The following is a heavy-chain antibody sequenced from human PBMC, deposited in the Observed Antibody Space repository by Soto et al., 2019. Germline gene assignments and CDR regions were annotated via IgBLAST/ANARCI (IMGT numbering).Heavy chain of an antibody. CDR2: IYWDDDK. Sequence: QITLNESGPTVVRPTETLTLTCRFSGFSLTTSGVGVGWIRQSPGKAPEWLALIYWDDDKRYSASLKSRLTITKDTPKNLVVLRVSDLDPTDTATYYCAYRVLRTVFGLVTTTAIYFDFWGQGTPVAVSS. CDR1: GFSLTTSGVG. J-gene: IGHJ4*02. V-gene: IGHV2-5*02. CDR3: AYRVLRTVFGLVTTTAIYFDF. D-gene: IGHD3-3*01.